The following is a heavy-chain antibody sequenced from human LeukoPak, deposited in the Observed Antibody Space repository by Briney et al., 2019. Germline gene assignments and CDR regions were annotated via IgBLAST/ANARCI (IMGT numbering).Heavy chain of an antibody. CDR3: ARDPLGYCSSTSCFDYFDY. D-gene: IGHD2-2*01. CDR1: GFTFDDYG. V-gene: IGHV3-20*04. CDR2: INWNGGST. Sequence: GGSLRLSCAASGFTFDDYGMSWVRQAPGKGLEWVSGINWNGGSTGYAVSVKGRFTISRDNAKNSLYLQMNSLRAEDTALYYCARDPLGYCSSTSCFDYFDYWGQGTLVTVSS. J-gene: IGHJ4*02.